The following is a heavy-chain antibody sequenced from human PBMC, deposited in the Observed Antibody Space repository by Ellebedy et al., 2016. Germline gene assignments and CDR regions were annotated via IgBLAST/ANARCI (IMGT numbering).Heavy chain of an antibody. J-gene: IGHJ4*02. D-gene: IGHD3-22*01. CDR2: MNSDGSTI. CDR3: TRVGMGSGLDF. V-gene: IGHV3-74*03. CDR1: GFTVSSNY. Sequence: GESLKISXAASGFTVSSNYMSWVRQAPGKGLVWVSRMNSDGSTITYADSVKGRFTISRDNAKNTLYLQMSSLRVEDTAVYYCTRVGMGSGLDFWGQGTLVTVSS.